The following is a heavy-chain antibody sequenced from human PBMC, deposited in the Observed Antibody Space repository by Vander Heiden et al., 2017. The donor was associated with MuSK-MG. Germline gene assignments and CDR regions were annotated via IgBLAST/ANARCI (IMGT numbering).Heavy chain of an antibody. CDR1: GSTFRSYA. CDR3: AKDGIVVVTAIPYWYFDL. J-gene: IGHJ2*01. Sequence: EVQLVESGGGLVQPGGSLRLSCAASGSTFRSYAMSWVRQAPGKGLEWVSAISGSGGSTYYADSVKGRFTISRDNSKNTLYLQMNSLRAEDTAVYYCAKDGIVVVTAIPYWYFDLWGRGTLVTVSS. D-gene: IGHD2-21*02. V-gene: IGHV3-23*04. CDR2: ISGSGGST.